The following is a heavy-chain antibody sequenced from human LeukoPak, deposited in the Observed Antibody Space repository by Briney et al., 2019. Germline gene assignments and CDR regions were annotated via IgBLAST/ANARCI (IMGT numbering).Heavy chain of an antibody. CDR2: ISGSGGST. V-gene: IGHV3-23*01. CDR3: AKTTAGYSSGRYPGWPVDY. D-gene: IGHD6-19*01. J-gene: IGHJ4*02. CDR1: GFTFGSYA. Sequence: GGSLRLSCAASGFTFGSYAMYWVRQAPGKGLEWVPGISGSGGSTFYADSVKGRFTISRDNSVNTVYLQMNSLRADDTAVYYCAKTTAGYSSGRYPGWPVDYWGQGTLVTVSS.